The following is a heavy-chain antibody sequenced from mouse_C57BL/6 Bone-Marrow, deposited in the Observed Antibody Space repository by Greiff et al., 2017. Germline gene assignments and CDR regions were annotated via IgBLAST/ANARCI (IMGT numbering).Heavy chain of an antibody. J-gene: IGHJ2*01. V-gene: IGHV1-69*01. CDR3: ARGDDYDGTGFDY. D-gene: IGHD2-4*01. CDR1: GYTFTSYW. Sequence: QVQLQQPGAELVMPGASVKLSCKASGYTFTSYWMHWVKQRPGQGLEWIGGIDPSDSYTNYNQKFKGKSTLTVDKSSSTAYMQLSSLTSEDSAVYYCARGDDYDGTGFDYWGQGTTLTVSS. CDR2: IDPSDSYT.